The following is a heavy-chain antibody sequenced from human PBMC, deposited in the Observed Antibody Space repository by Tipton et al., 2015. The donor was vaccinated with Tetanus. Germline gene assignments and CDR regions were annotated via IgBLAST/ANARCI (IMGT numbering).Heavy chain of an antibody. CDR1: GGPITDKKYY. J-gene: IGHJ5*02. D-gene: IGHD2-15*01. V-gene: IGHV4-39*01. Sequence: TLSLTCTVSGGPITDKKYYWGWIRQPPGKGLEWIASIYFEGRTYYNPSLKNRVTIAVDTAQNLFSLSLPSVTAADTAVSYCARHLYCYWFDPWGQGALVTVSS. CDR3: ARHLYCYWFDP. CDR2: IYFEGRT.